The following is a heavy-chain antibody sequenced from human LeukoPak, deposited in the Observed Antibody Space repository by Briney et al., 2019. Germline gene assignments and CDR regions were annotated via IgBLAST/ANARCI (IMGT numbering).Heavy chain of an antibody. CDR1: GFTFSSYS. CDR2: ISSGSKYI. D-gene: IGHD5-18*01. CDR3: ARALSYSYGSMDF. Sequence: PGGSLRLSCAASGFTFSSYSMNWVRQAPGKGLEWVSSISSGSKYIYNADSVKGRFTISRDNAKNSLYLQMNSLRAEDTAVYCCARALSYSYGSMDFWGQGTLVIVSS. V-gene: IGHV3-21*01. J-gene: IGHJ4*02.